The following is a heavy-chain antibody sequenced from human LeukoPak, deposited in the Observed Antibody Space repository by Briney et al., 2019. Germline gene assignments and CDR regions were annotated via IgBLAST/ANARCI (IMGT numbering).Heavy chain of an antibody. J-gene: IGHJ4*02. CDR2: ISGSGGST. CDR3: ASKVAGIN. V-gene: IGHV3-23*01. Sequence: GGPLPLSCAASGFTFSSYAMSWVRPATGKAREWVSAISGSGGSTYYADSVKGRFTISRDNSKNTLYLQMNILRAEDTAVYYCASKVAGINWGQGTLVTVSS. D-gene: IGHD6-19*01. CDR1: GFTFSSYA.